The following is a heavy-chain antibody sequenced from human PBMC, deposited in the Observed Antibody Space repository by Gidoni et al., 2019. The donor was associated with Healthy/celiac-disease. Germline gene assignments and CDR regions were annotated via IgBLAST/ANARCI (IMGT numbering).Heavy chain of an antibody. Sequence: EVQLLESGGGLVQPGGSLRLSCAAAGFTFSSYAISLVRQATGKGLEWVSASSGSGGSTYYGDSGKGRFTISRDNSKNTLYLQMNSLRAEDTAVYYCAKEGIAVAALDFDYWGQGTLVTVSS. CDR2: SSGSGGST. V-gene: IGHV3-23*01. J-gene: IGHJ4*02. CDR3: AKEGIAVAALDFDY. CDR1: GFTFSSYA. D-gene: IGHD6-19*01.